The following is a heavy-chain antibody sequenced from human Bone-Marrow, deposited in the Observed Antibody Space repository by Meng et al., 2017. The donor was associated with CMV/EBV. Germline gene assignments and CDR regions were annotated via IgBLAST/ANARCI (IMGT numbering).Heavy chain of an antibody. D-gene: IGHD3-3*01. J-gene: IGHJ6*01. CDR3: ARGGAGGYDCWSGYLFYHGMDV. CDR2: INPNSGGT. V-gene: IGHV1-2*02. Sequence: ASVKVSCKASGYTFTGYYMHWVRQAPGQGLEGMGWINPNSGGTNYAQKFEGRVTMTTDTTTSIAYMWLRSLRSDDTAVYYCARGGAGGYDCWSGYLFYHGMDVWGQGTTVTGSS. CDR1: GYTFTGYY.